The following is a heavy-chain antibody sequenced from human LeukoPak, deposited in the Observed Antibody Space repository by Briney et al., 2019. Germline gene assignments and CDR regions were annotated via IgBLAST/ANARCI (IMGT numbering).Heavy chain of an antibody. D-gene: IGHD4-17*01. CDR2: ISFDGSNK. V-gene: IGHV3-30-3*01. CDR1: GFTFSSYA. J-gene: IGHJ4*02. CDR3: TTVTHFDY. Sequence: PGRSLRLSCAASGFTFSSYAMHWVRQAPGKGLEWVAVISFDGSNKYYTDSVKGRFTISRDNAKNSLYLQMNSLRAEDTAVYYCTTVTHFDYWGQGTLVTVSS.